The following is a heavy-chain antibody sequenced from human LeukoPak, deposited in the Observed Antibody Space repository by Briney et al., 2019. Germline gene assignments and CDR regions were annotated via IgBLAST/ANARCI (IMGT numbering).Heavy chain of an antibody. Sequence: GGSLRLSCAASEFTFSSYAMSWVRQAPGKGLEWVSAISGSGGSTYYADSVKGRFTISRDNSKNTLYLQMNSLRAEDTAVYYCAKSHDSSSWYSPSPDYWGQGTLVTVSS. D-gene: IGHD6-13*01. V-gene: IGHV3-23*01. CDR1: EFTFSSYA. CDR2: ISGSGGST. J-gene: IGHJ4*02. CDR3: AKSHDSSSWYSPSPDY.